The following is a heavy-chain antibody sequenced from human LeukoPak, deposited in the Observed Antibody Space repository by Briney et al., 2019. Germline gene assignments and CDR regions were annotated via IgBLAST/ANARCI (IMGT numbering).Heavy chain of an antibody. CDR2: INWNGGST. D-gene: IGHD2-15*01. CDR1: GFTFDDYG. Sequence: PGGSLRLSCATSGFTFDDYGMSWVRQAPGKGLEWVSGINWNGGSTGYADSVKGRFSISRDNAKNALYLQMNSLRAEDTALYYCASGVVAANYFDYWGQETLVTVSS. V-gene: IGHV3-20*04. CDR3: ASGVVAANYFDY. J-gene: IGHJ4*02.